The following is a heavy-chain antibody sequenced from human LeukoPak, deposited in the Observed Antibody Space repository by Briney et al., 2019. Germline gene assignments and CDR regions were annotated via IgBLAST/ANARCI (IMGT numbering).Heavy chain of an antibody. CDR2: FDLEDGET. J-gene: IGHJ4*02. D-gene: IGHD3-22*01. CDR3: ATQPRDYYDSSGYYYPADY. Sequence: ASVKVSRKVSGYTLTELSMHWVRQAPGKGLEWMGGFDLEDGETIYAQKFQGRVTMTEDTSTDTAYMELSSLRSEDTAVYYCATQPRDYYDSSGYYYPADYWGQGTLVTVSS. CDR1: GYTLTELS. V-gene: IGHV1-24*01.